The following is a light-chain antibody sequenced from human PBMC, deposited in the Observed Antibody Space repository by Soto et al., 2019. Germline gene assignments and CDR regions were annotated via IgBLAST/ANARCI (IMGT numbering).Light chain of an antibody. CDR3: QHYNSYSEA. Sequence: DIQMTQSPSTLSGSVGDRVTITCRASQTMSSWLAWYQQKPGKAPKLLIYKASTLKSGVPSRFSGSGSGTEFTLTISSLQPDDFATYYCQHYNSYSEAFGQGTNV. V-gene: IGKV1-5*03. J-gene: IGKJ1*01. CDR1: QTMSSW. CDR2: KAS.